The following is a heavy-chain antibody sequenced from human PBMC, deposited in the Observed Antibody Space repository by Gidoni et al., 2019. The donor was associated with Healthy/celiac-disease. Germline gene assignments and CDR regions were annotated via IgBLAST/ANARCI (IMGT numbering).Heavy chain of an antibody. CDR1: GESFSSFY. CDR2: VYHSGST. V-gene: IGHV4-34*02. CDR3: ARSRGSLSPIDY. D-gene: IGHD3-10*01. J-gene: IGHJ4*02. Sequence: QVQLQQWGAGLLEPSETLALTCGVNGESFSSFYWRWISQPLGKGLEWIGEVYHSGSTNYNPSLKSRVTISVDTSKTHFSLKLSSVTAADTAVYCCARSRGSLSPIDYWGQGTLVTVSS.